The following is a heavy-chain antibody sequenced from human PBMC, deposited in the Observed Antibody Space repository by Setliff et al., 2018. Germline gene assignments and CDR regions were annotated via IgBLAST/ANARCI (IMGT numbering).Heavy chain of an antibody. CDR3: ARVGFRGVMSAYFDF. CDR2: INPNSGDT. D-gene: IGHD3-10*01. CDR1: GYTFTGYY. V-gene: IGHV1-2*02. Sequence: ASVKVSCKASGYTFTGYYIHWVRQAPGQGLEYMGWINPNSGDTKSAQKFQGRLTMTRDTSISTAYMELSSLRSDDTAVYYCARVGFRGVMSAYFDFWGQGTQVTVSS. J-gene: IGHJ4*02.